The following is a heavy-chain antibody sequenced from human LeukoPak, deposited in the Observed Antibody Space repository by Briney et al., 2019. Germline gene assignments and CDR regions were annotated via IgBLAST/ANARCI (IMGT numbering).Heavy chain of an antibody. J-gene: IGHJ4*02. CDR3: ARDVSDENGSASRIHLDS. CDR1: GFTFSNYW. CDR2: IRQDGREK. V-gene: IGHV3-7*03. Sequence: GGSLRLSCAASGFTFSNYWMTWVRQAPGKGLEWVANIRQDGREKNYVDSVKGRFTISGDNAKNSLILQMNRLRAEDTAVYYCARDVSDENGSASRIHLDSWGQGTLVSVSS. D-gene: IGHD6-6*01.